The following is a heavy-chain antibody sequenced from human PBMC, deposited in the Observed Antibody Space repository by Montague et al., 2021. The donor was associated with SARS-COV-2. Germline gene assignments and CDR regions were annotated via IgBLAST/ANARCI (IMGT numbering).Heavy chain of an antibody. J-gene: IGHJ3*02. CDR2: ISSSGSTI. CDR3: AGDFGYCSSTSCYLVAFDI. D-gene: IGHD2-2*03. CDR1: GFTFSSYE. V-gene: IGHV3-48*03. Sequence: SLRLSCAASGFTFSSYEMNWVRQAPGKGLEWVSYISSSGSTIYYADSVKGRFTISRDNAKNSLYLQMNSLRAEDTAVYYCAGDFGYCSSTSCYLVAFDIWGQGTMVTVSS.